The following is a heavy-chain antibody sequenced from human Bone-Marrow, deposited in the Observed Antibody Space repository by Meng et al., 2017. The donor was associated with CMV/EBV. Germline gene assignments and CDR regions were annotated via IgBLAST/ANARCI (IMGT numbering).Heavy chain of an antibody. CDR2: IVLIFGSA. Sequence: SVKVSCKASGGTFNNLAIHWVRQTPGQGLEWMGGIVLIFGSANYAQKFQGRVTISADESTSTVYMELGNLRSEDTAVYYCATEGKVTLMNYFDPWGQGTLVTVSS. V-gene: IGHV1-69*13. CDR1: GGTFNNLA. CDR3: ATEGKVTLMNYFDP. J-gene: IGHJ5*02. D-gene: IGHD4-23*01.